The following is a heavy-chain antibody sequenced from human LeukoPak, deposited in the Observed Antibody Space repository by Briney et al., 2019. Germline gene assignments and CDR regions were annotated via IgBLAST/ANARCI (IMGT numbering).Heavy chain of an antibody. V-gene: IGHV3-23*01. Sequence: GGSLRLSCAASGFTFSSYGMSWVRQAPGKGLEWVSAISGSGGSIYYADSVKGRFTISRDNSKNTLYLQMNSLRAEDTAVYYCAKGLWDYDYVWGSYRLADYWGQGTLVTVSS. J-gene: IGHJ4*02. CDR1: GFTFSSYG. D-gene: IGHD3-16*02. CDR2: ISGSGGSI. CDR3: AKGLWDYDYVWGSYRLADY.